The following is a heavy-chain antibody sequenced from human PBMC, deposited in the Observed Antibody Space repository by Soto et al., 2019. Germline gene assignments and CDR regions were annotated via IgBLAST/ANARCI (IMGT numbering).Heavy chain of an antibody. Sequence: QVQLQQSGPRLVKPSETLSLTCTVSSGPDRSHNWGWIRQPPGRGLGWIGYVYYTGDTAYNPSLRGLVTISADTSTNDISLTLNSVTAADTAVYYCVRQGIDYLHGLVDVWGQGTTVSVSS. CDR1: SGPDRSHN. J-gene: IGHJ6*02. CDR2: VYYTGDT. CDR3: VRQGIDYLHGLVDV. D-gene: IGHD4-17*01. V-gene: IGHV4-59*08.